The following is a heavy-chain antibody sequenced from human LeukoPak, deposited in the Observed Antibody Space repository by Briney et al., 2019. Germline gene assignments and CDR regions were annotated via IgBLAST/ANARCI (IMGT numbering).Heavy chain of an antibody. D-gene: IGHD2-2*01. V-gene: IGHV4-39*01. CDR2: IYYSGST. J-gene: IGHJ3*02. CDR3: ARIPTNAVPAAHNGFDI. CDR1: GGSISSGSYY. Sequence: PSETLSLTCTVSGGSISSGSYYWGWIRQPPGKGLEWIGNIYYSGSTYYNPSLRSRVTISVDTSKNQFSLKLSSVTAADTAVYYCARIPTNAVPAAHNGFDIWGQGTMLTVSS.